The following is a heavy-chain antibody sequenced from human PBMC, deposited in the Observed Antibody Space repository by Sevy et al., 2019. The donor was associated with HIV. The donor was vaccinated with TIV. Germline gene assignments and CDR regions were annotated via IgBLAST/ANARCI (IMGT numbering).Heavy chain of an antibody. CDR1: GGSISSSSYY. CDR2: FYYSGST. V-gene: IGHV4-39*01. CDR3: ASSKYYYGSGSKHNWFDP. D-gene: IGHD3-10*01. Sequence: SETLSLTCTVSGGSISSSSYYWGWIRQPPGKGLEWIGSFYYSGSTYYNPSLKSRVTISVDTSKNQFSLKLSSVTAADTAVYYCASSKYYYGSGSKHNWFDPWGQGTLVTVSS. J-gene: IGHJ5*02.